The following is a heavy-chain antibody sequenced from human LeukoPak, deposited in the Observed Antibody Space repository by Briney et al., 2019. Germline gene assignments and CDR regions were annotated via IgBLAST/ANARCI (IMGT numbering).Heavy chain of an antibody. V-gene: IGHV3-33*06. CDR2: IWYDGSNK. J-gene: IGHJ4*02. CDR3: AKSQPGGGDYFDY. D-gene: IGHD3-10*01. CDR1: GFTLSNYG. Sequence: PGRSLRLSCAASGFTLSNYGMHWVRQAPGKGLEWVAVIWYDGSNKYYADSVRGQFTISRGTSKNTLYLQMNSLRAEDTAVYYCAKSQPGGGDYFDYWGQGTLVAVSS.